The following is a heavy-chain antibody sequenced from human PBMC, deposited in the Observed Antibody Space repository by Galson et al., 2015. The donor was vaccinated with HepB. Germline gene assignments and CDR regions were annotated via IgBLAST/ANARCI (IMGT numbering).Heavy chain of an antibody. J-gene: IGHJ5*02. CDR1: GYTFTSYA. Sequence: SVKVSCKASGYTFTSYAMHWVRQAPGQRLEWMGWINAGNGNTKYSQKFQGRVTITRDTSASTAYMELSSLRSEDTAVYYCARNPPYSSSWYGYWFDPWGQGTLVTVSS. CDR3: ARNPPYSSSWYGYWFDP. V-gene: IGHV1-3*01. CDR2: INAGNGNT. D-gene: IGHD6-13*01.